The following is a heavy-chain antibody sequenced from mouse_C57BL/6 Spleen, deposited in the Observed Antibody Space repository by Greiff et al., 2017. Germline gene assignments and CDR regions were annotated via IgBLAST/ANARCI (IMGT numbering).Heavy chain of an antibody. Sequence: EVKLVESEGGLVQPGSSMKLSCTASGFTFSDYYMAWVRQVPEKGLEWVANINYDGSSTYYLASLKSRFIISSNNANNILFLQMSRLKSEDAAKYYCTKEYDGSLVGWGQGTTLTVSS. V-gene: IGHV5-16*01. CDR2: INYDGSST. CDR1: GFTFSDYY. J-gene: IGHJ2*01. CDR3: TKEYDGSLVG. D-gene: IGHD6-2*01.